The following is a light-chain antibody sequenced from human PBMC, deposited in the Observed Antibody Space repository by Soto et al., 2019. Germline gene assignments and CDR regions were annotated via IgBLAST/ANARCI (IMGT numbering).Light chain of an antibody. V-gene: IGLV2-14*01. CDR3: SSYTSSSTLL. CDR1: SNDIGGYNY. CDR2: DVS. J-gene: IGLJ2*01. Sequence: QSALTHPASVSGSPGKSITFSCTGTSNDIGGYNYVSWYQQHPGKAPKLMIFDVSNRPSGVSYRFSGSKSGNTASLTISGLQAEDEADYYCSSYTSSSTLLFGGGTKLTVL.